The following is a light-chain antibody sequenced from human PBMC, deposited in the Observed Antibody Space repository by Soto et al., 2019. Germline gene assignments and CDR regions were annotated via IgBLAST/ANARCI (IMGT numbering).Light chain of an antibody. J-gene: IGLJ1*01. CDR1: NIGSKS. CDR2: DDS. Sequence: SYELTQPPSVSVAPGQTATITCGGNNIGSKSVHWYQQKPGQAPLLVVFDDSDRPSGIPERFSGSNSGTTATLTISRVEAGDEADYYCQVWHNSLDPSYVFXAGTKVTVL. CDR3: QVWHNSLDPSYV. V-gene: IGLV3-21*02.